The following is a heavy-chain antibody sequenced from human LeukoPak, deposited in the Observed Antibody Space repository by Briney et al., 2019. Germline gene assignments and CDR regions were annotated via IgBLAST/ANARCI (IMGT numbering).Heavy chain of an antibody. CDR3: ARVFYDFWGGYEYDAFDI. CDR2: ISAYNGNT. Sequence: ASVKVSCKASGYTFTSYGISWVRQAPGQGLEWMGWISAYNGNTNYAQKLQGRVTMTTDTSTSTAYMELRSLRSDDTAVYYCARVFYDFWGGYEYDAFDIWGQGTMVTVSS. CDR1: GYTFTSYG. D-gene: IGHD3-3*01. V-gene: IGHV1-18*01. J-gene: IGHJ3*02.